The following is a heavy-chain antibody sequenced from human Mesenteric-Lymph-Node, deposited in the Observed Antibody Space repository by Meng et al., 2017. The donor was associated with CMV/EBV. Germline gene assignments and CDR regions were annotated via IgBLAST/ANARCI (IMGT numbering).Heavy chain of an antibody. D-gene: IGHD4-17*01. J-gene: IGHJ4*02. CDR2: IYSGGST. V-gene: IGHV3-53*01. Sequence: GGSLRLSCAASGFTVSSNYMSWVRQAPGKGLEWVSVIYSGGSTYYADSVKGRFTISRDNSKNTLYLQMNSRRAEDTAVYYCARVDDYAFDYWGQGTLVTVSS. CDR3: ARVDDYAFDY. CDR1: GFTVSSNY.